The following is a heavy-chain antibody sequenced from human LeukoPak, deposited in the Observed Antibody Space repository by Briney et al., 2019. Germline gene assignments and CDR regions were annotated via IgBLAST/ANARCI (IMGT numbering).Heavy chain of an antibody. CDR1: GGAISSHS. D-gene: IGHD1-20*01. V-gene: IGHV4-4*07. J-gene: IGHJ4*02. Sequence: SETLSLTCTVSGGAISSHSWNWIRQPAGKGPEWIGRIYRSGSTNYNPSLKSRVTMSVDTSKNQFTLKLTSVTAADTAMYYCGRGGITGTTSLDYWGQGTLVTVS. CDR3: GRGGITGTTSLDY. CDR2: IYRSGST.